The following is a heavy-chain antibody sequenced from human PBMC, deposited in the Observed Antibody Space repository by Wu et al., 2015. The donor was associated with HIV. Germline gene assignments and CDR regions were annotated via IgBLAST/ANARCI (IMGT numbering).Heavy chain of an antibody. D-gene: IGHD5-18*01. CDR3: ARGGDTAMVKPPRYFDY. Sequence: QVQLVQSGAEVKKPGASVKVSCKASGYTFTSYDINWVRQATGQGLEWMGWMNPNSGNTGYAQKFQGRVTMTRNTSISTAYMELSSLRSEDTAVYYCARGGDTAMVKPPRYFDYWGQGTLVTVSS. CDR1: GYTFTSYD. J-gene: IGHJ4*02. V-gene: IGHV1-8*01. CDR2: MNPNSGNT.